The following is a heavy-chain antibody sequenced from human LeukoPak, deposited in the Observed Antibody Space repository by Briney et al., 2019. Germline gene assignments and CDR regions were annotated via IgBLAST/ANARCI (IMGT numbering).Heavy chain of an antibody. CDR1: GFTFSSYW. J-gene: IGHJ4*02. CDR2: IKQDGSEK. V-gene: IGHV3-7*01. CDR3: ARDTGGGYSCYDC. D-gene: IGHD5-18*01. Sequence: GGSLRLSCAAPGFTFSSYWMTWIRPAPRKRLEWVANIKQDGSEKYYVDSVKGRFTISRDNAKNSLYLQMNSLRAEDTAVYYCARDTGGGYSCYDCWGQGTLVTVSS.